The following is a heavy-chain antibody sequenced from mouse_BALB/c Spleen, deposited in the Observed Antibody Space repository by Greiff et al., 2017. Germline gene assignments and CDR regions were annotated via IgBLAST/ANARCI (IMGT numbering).Heavy chain of an antibody. Sequence: EVQLQQSGAELVKPGASVKLSCTASGFNIKDTYMHWVKQRPEQGLEWIGRIDPANGNTKYDPKFQGKATITADTSSNTAYLQLSSLTSEDTAVYYCAKGWLLRDYYAMDYWGQGTSVTVSS. CDR3: AKGWLLRDYYAMDY. V-gene: IGHV14-3*02. J-gene: IGHJ4*01. D-gene: IGHD2-3*01. CDR1: GFNIKDTY. CDR2: IDPANGNT.